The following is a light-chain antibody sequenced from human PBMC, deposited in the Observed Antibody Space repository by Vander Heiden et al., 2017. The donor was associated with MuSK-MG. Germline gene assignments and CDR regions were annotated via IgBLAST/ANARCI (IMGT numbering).Light chain of an antibody. CDR2: GNS. CDR3: QSYDSSLSGSNVV. CDR1: SSNIGAGYD. V-gene: IGLV1-40*01. Sequence: QSVLTQPPAVSGAPRQRLTFTRTGRSSNIGAGYDVHWYPQLPGTAPKLLIYGNSDRPSGVPDRFSGSKSGTSASLAITGLQAEDDADDYCQSYDSSLSGSNVVFGGGTKLTVL. J-gene: IGLJ2*01.